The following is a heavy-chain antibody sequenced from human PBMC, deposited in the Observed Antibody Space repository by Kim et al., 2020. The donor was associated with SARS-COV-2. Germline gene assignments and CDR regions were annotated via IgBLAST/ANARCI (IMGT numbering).Heavy chain of an antibody. V-gene: IGHV3-23*01. Sequence: GGSLRLSCAASGFTFSSYAMSWVRQAPGKGLEWVSAISGSGGSTYYADSVKGRFTISRDNSKNTLYLQMNSLRAEDTAVYYCAKDLGLVTTVTRWDYYYYGMDVWGQGTTVTVSS. CDR3: AKDLGLVTTVTRWDYYYYGMDV. D-gene: IGHD4-4*01. CDR2: ISGSGGST. CDR1: GFTFSSYA. J-gene: IGHJ6*02.